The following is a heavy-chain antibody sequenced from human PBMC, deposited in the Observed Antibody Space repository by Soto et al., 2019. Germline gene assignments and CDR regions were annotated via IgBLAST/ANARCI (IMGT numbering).Heavy chain of an antibody. CDR3: ARLQPDTYYDFWSGYYGLFDY. CDR2: IYPGDSDT. D-gene: IGHD3-3*01. CDR1: GYSFTSYW. Sequence: GESLKISCKGSGYSFTSYWIGWVRQMPGKGLEWMGIIYPGDSDTRYSPSFQGQVTISADKSISTAYLQWSSLKASDTAMYYCARLQPDTYYDFWSGYYGLFDYWGQGTLVTVSS. V-gene: IGHV5-51*01. J-gene: IGHJ4*02.